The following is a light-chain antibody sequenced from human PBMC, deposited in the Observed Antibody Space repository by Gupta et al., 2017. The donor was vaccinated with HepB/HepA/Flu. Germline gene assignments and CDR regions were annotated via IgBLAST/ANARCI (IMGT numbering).Light chain of an antibody. CDR1: SSDVVTYNY. CDR2: DVS. Sequence: QSALTQPASVSGSPGQSITISCTGTSSDVVTYNYVSWYQQHPDKAPKLRIYDVSYRPSGVSNRFAGSKSGNKAYLNISGLQADDEAGDYCSSYTSSDTLWIFGGGTKLTVL. V-gene: IGLV2-14*03. J-gene: IGLJ2*01. CDR3: SSYTSSDTLWI.